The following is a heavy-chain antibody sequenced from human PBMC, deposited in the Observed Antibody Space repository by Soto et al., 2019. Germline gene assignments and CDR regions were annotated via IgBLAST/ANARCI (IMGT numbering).Heavy chain of an antibody. V-gene: IGHV1-69*12. D-gene: IGHD2-8*01. CDR3: ARDNDRPQLGGNYYYILDV. CDR1: GGTFSNSA. J-gene: IGHJ6*02. Sequence: QVHLEQSGAEVEKPGSSVKVSCKASGGTFSNSAISWVRQAPGQGLEWMGGIMPVFRTPDYAQKFQGRVTVTADESTSTAYMELSGLRSDDTAVYYCARDNDRPQLGGNYYYILDVWGQGTTVTVSS. CDR2: IMPVFRTP.